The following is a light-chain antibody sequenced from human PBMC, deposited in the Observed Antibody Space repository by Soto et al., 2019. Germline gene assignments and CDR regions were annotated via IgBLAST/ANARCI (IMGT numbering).Light chain of an antibody. CDR3: HQSDSNPYT. CDR1: QSITTY. CDR2: AAS. J-gene: IGKJ2*01. Sequence: IQMTQAPSSLSASVGDRVTMSCRASQSITTYLNWYQQKPGKAPKLLIYAASSLQSGVPSRFSGSGSVTDFTLTISSLQPEDFATYYCHQSDSNPYTFGQGTKLEIK. V-gene: IGKV1-39*01.